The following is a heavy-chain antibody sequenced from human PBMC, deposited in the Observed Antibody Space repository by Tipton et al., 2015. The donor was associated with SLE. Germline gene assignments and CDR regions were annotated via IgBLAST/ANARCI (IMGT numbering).Heavy chain of an antibody. J-gene: IGHJ4*02. Sequence: QLVQSGAEVKKPGESLKISCKGSGYSFTSYWIGWVRQMPGKGLEWMGIIYPGDSDTRYSPSFQGQVTISADKSISTAYLQWSSRKASDTAIYYCARLGSYYDSSGYYYSFDYWGQGTLVTVSS. CDR3: ARLGSYYDSSGYYYSFDY. V-gene: IGHV5-51*03. D-gene: IGHD3-22*01. CDR1: GYSFTSYW. CDR2: IYPGDSDT.